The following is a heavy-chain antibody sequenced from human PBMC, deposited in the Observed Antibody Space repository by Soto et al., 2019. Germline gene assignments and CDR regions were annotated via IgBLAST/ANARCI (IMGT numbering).Heavy chain of an antibody. CDR2: ISAYNGNT. Sequence: ASVKVSCKASGYTFTGYGISWVRQAPGQGLEWMGWISAYNGNTNYAQKLQGRVTMTTDSSTSTAYMELRSLRSEDTAVYYCARDGLRLEGYWYFDLWGRGTLVTVSS. CDR1: GYTFTGYG. J-gene: IGHJ2*01. D-gene: IGHD5-12*01. V-gene: IGHV1-18*01. CDR3: ARDGLRLEGYWYFDL.